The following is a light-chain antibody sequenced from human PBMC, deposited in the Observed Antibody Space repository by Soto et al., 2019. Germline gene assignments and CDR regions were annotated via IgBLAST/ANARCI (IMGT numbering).Light chain of an antibody. CDR3: SSYAASNNFYFV. V-gene: IGLV2-8*01. CDR1: SSDVGGYNY. J-gene: IGLJ3*02. Sequence: QSVLTQPPSASGSPGQSVTISCTGTSSDVGGYNYVSWYQQYPGRAPKLMIYEVTKRPSGVTDRFSGSKSGNTASLTVSGLQAEYEADYYGSSYAASNNFYFVFGGGTKLTVL. CDR2: EVT.